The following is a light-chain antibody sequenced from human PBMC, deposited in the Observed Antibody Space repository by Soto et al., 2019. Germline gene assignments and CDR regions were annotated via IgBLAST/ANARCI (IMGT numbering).Light chain of an antibody. CDR3: QSYDTNTVV. J-gene: IGLJ2*01. V-gene: IGLV6-57*04. CDR1: SGSIGSNS. Sequence: LTQPHSVSESPGKTVTISCTRSSGSIGSNSVQWYQQRPGSAPSIVIYEDDQRPSGVPNRFAGSIDRSSNSASLTISGLQTEDEADYYCQSYDTNTVVFGGGTQLTVL. CDR2: EDD.